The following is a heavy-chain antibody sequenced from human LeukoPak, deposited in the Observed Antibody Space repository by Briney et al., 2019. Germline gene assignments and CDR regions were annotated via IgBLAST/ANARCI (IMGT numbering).Heavy chain of an antibody. CDR3: AKSGYNRFDY. D-gene: IGHD5-24*01. V-gene: IGHV3-23*01. CDR1: GFAFSSYA. CDR2: FSGSGGDT. Sequence: GGSLRLSCAASGFAFSSYAMSWVRQAPGKGLEWVSAFSGSGGDTYYADSVKGRFTISRDNSKNTLYLQMNSLRAEDTAVYYCAKSGYNRFDYWGQGTLVTVSS. J-gene: IGHJ4*02.